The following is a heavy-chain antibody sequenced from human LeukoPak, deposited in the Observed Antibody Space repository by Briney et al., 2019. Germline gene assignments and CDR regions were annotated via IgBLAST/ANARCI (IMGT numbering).Heavy chain of an antibody. CDR2: ISYDGTNK. D-gene: IGHD2/OR15-2a*01. J-gene: IGHJ6*02. CDR1: GFTFSNYA. V-gene: IGHV3-30*18. Sequence: GGSLRLSCAASGFTFSNYAVHWVRQAPGKGLEWVAVISYDGTNKYYPDSVKGRFTISRDNSYNTLYLQVDSLTAEDTAVYYCAKESTTYYYYGMHVWGQGTTVTVSS. CDR3: AKESTTYYYYGMHV.